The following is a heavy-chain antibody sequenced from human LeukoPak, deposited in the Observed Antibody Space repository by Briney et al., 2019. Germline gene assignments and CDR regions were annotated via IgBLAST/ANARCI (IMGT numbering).Heavy chain of an antibody. D-gene: IGHD4-17*01. J-gene: IGHJ4*02. V-gene: IGHV4-39*01. CDR2: MYYSGTT. CDR1: GGSIDINSFY. CDR3: ARNYGDYIFSFDY. Sequence: SETLSLTCTVSGGSIDINSFYWGWIRQPPGKALEWIGAMYYSGTTYGNPSLKSRVTMSVDTSKNQFSLKLSSVTAADTAVYFCARNYGDYIFSFDYWGQGTLVTVSS.